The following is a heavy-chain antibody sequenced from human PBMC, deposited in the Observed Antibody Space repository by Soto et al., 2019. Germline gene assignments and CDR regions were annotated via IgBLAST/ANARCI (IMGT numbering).Heavy chain of an antibody. CDR1: GYSFTSYW. CDR2: IYPGDSDT. CDR3: ARHPIAAAATYYFDY. J-gene: IGHJ4*02. Sequence: HGESLKISCKGSGYSFTSYWIGWVRQMPGKGLEWMGIIYPGDSDTRYSPSFQGQVTISADKSISTAYLQWSSLKASDTAMYYCARHPIAAAATYYFDYWGQGTLVTVSS. V-gene: IGHV5-51*01. D-gene: IGHD6-13*01.